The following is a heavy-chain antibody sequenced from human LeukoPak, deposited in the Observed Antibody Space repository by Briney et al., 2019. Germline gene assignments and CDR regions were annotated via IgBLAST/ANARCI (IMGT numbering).Heavy chain of an antibody. Sequence: GGSLRLSCAASGFTFSDYYMSWRRQAAGKGLGGVSYNSSSGSNIYYADSVKGRFTISRDNAKNSLYLQMNSLRAEDTAVYSCARHDVVGALFDYWGQGTLVTVSS. D-gene: IGHD1-26*01. V-gene: IGHV3-11*01. CDR2: NSSSGSNI. J-gene: IGHJ4*02. CDR1: GFTFSDYY. CDR3: ARHDVVGALFDY.